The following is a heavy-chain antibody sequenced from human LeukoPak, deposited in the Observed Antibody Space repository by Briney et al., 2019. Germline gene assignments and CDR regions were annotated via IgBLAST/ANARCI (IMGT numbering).Heavy chain of an antibody. Sequence: GESLKISCKGSGHSFTSYWIGWVRQMPGKGLEWMGIIYPGDSDTRYSPSFQGQVTISADKSISTAYLQWSSLKASDTAMYYCARGYCSGGSCYSGYFDYWGQGTLVTVSS. D-gene: IGHD2-15*01. CDR1: GHSFTSYW. CDR3: ARGYCSGGSCYSGYFDY. CDR2: IYPGDSDT. J-gene: IGHJ4*02. V-gene: IGHV5-51*01.